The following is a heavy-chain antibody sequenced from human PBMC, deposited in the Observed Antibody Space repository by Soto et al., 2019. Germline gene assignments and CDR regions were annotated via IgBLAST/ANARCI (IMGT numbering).Heavy chain of an antibody. CDR2: IDPSSGTT. D-gene: IGHD2-2*01. J-gene: IGHJ6*02. CDR3: ARGAGVVPHRFIAGLEG. CDR1: GYSFTNFY. Sequence: ASVKVSCKPSGYSFTNFYVHWVRQAPGQGLEWMGIIDPSSGTTSYTQKFQGRVTMTRDTSMSTVYMELSSLRSEDTAVYYCARGAGVVPHRFIAGLEGWGLGTTVTVS. V-gene: IGHV1-46*01.